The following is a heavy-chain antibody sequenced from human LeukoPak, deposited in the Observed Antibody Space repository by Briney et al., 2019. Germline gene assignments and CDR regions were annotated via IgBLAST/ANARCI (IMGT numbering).Heavy chain of an antibody. CDR3: ARDPKGGYSYGWGAFDI. CDR1: GFTFSIYA. D-gene: IGHD5-18*01. V-gene: IGHV3-23*01. CDR2: ISGSGGST. J-gene: IGHJ3*02. Sequence: GGSLRLSCTASGFTFSIYAMTWVRQAPGKGLEWISAISGSGGSTYSADSVKGRFTISRDNSKNTLYMQMNSLRAEDTAVYYCARDPKGGYSYGWGAFDIWGHGTMVTVSS.